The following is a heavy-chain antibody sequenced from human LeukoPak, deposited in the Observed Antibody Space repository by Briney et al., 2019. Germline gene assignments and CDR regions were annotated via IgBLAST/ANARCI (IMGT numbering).Heavy chain of an antibody. CDR3: ARAYSGYCNGGSCYDFDY. CDR1: GFNFDNFW. J-gene: IGHJ4*02. D-gene: IGHD2-15*01. Sequence: GGSLRLSCAASGFNFDNFWMSWVRQAPGKGLEWVANIREDGGKQNYVDSVKGRFTISRHNAKNSLYLQMNSLRVEDTAVYYCARAYSGYCNGGSCYDFDYWGQGTLVTVSS. V-gene: IGHV3-7*01. CDR2: IREDGGKQ.